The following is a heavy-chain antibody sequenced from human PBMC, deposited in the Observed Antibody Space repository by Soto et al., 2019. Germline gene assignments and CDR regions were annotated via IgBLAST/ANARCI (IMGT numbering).Heavy chain of an antibody. CDR3: ARGILWFGEFYYFDY. CDR2: INHSGST. D-gene: IGHD3-10*01. V-gene: IGHV4-34*01. CDR1: GGSFSGYY. Sequence: QVQLQQWGAGLLKPSETLSLTCAVYGGSFSGYYWSWIRQPPGMGLEWIGEINHSGSTNYNPSLKSRVTISVDTSKNQISLKLSSVTAADTAVYYCARGILWFGEFYYFDYWGKGTLVTVSS. J-gene: IGHJ4*02.